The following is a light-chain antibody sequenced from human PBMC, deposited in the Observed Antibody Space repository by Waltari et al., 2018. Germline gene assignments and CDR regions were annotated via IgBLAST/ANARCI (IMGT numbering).Light chain of an antibody. CDR1: QSISNW. CDR2: KAS. V-gene: IGKV1-5*03. CDR3: QQYNSYSLLT. J-gene: IGKJ4*01. Sequence: DIQMTQSPSPLSASVGDSVTITCRASQSISNWLAWYQQKPGKAPKLLIYKASTLESGVPSRFSGSGSGTEFTLTISSLQPDDFATYYCQQYNSYSLLTFGGGTKVEIK.